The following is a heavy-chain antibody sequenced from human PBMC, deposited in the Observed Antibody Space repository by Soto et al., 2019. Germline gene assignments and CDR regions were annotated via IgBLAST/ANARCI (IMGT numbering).Heavy chain of an antibody. Sequence: AASVKFSCKASGDSFGSYAISWVRQAPGQGLEWMGGIIPIFGTANYAQKFQGRVTITADESTSTAYMELSSLRSEDTAVYYCASGTVGYSYGHNWFDPWGQGTLVTVSS. D-gene: IGHD5-18*01. CDR2: IIPIFGTA. CDR3: ASGTVGYSYGHNWFDP. V-gene: IGHV1-69*13. CDR1: GDSFGSYA. J-gene: IGHJ5*02.